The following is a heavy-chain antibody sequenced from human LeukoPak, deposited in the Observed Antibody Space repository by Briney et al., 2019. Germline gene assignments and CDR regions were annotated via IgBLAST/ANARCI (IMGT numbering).Heavy chain of an antibody. D-gene: IGHD4-17*01. CDR2: ISAYNGNT. J-gene: IGHJ6*02. V-gene: IGHV1-18*01. CDR1: GYTFTSYG. CDR3: AREYGDTNYYYYGTDV. Sequence: ASVKVSCKASGYTFTSYGISWVRQAPGQGLEWMGWISAYNGNTNYAQKLQGRVTMTTDTSTSTAYMELRSLRSDDAAVYYCAREYGDTNYYYYGTDVWGQGTTVTVSS.